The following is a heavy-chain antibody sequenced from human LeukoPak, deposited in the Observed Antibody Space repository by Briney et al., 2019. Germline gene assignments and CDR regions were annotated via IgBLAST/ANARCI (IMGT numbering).Heavy chain of an antibody. J-gene: IGHJ6*04. CDR2: ISGSGGRT. Sequence: GGSLRLSCAASGFTFDCCGMHWVRQAPGKGLEWVSSISGSGGRTYFADSVRGRFTISRDNAKNSLYLQMNSLRAEDTAVYYCAELGITMIGGVWGKGTTVTISS. D-gene: IGHD3-10*02. CDR3: AELGITMIGGV. CDR1: GFTFDCCG. V-gene: IGHV3-23*01.